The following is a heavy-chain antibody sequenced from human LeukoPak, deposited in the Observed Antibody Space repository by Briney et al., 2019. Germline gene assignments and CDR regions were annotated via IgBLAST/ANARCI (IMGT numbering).Heavy chain of an antibody. CDR1: GFTFSSYG. CDR2: IGYDGTDK. V-gene: IGHV3-30*02. CDR3: ARDLTYNSWYYFDS. Sequence: PGRSLRLSCAASGFTFSSYGMHWVRQAPGKGLEWVTFIGYDGTDKYYADSVKGRFTISRDNSKNTLSLHMNSLRAEDTAVYYCARDLTYNSWYYFDSWGQGTLVTVSS. D-gene: IGHD6-13*01. J-gene: IGHJ4*02.